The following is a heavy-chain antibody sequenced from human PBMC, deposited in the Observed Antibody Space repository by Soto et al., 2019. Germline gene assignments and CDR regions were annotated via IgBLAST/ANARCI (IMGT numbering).Heavy chain of an antibody. Sequence: QVQLQESGPGLVKPSQTLSLTCTVSGGSISSGGYYWSWIRQHPGKVMEWIGYIYYSGSTYYNPSLKSRVTISVDTSKNQFSLKLSSVTAADTAVYYCARDINRSYSFDYWGQGTLVTVSS. J-gene: IGHJ4*02. CDR2: IYYSGST. D-gene: IGHD2-15*01. V-gene: IGHV4-31*03. CDR1: GGSISSGGYY. CDR3: ARDINRSYSFDY.